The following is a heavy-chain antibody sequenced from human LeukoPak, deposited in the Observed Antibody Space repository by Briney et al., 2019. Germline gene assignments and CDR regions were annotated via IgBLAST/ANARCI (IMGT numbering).Heavy chain of an antibody. V-gene: IGHV4-59*01. CDR1: GDSISSYY. CDR2: IYYSGSN. D-gene: IGHD5-24*01. J-gene: IGHJ4*02. CDR3: ASEES. Sequence: KPSETLSLTCTVSGDSISSYYWRWIPQPPGKGLEWIGYIYYSGSNNYNPSLKRRVHISVDTSQNQFSFTIRSSTAADTAVYLCASEESWGQGTLVTVSS.